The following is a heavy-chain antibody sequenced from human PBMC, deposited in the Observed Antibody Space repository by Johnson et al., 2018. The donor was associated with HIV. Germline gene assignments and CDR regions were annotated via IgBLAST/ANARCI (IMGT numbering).Heavy chain of an antibody. Sequence: VQLVESGGGLVQPGGSLRLSCAASGFTFSSYWMSWVRQAPGKGLEWVANIKQDGSEKYYVDSVKGRFTISRDNAKNSLYLQMNNLRSEDTAVYYCARVVSDYNFWSGGRAFDIWGQGTMVTVSS. J-gene: IGHJ3*02. D-gene: IGHD3-3*01. CDR1: GFTFSSYW. CDR2: IKQDGSEK. V-gene: IGHV3-7*01. CDR3: ARVVSDYNFWSGGRAFDI.